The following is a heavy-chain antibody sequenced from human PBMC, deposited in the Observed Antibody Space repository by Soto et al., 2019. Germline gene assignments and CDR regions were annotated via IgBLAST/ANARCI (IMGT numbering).Heavy chain of an antibody. V-gene: IGHV3-21*01. CDR3: ARDPSIGGTSVWFDP. D-gene: IGHD3-16*01. J-gene: IGHJ5*02. Sequence: PGGSLRLSCAASGFTFSSYNMNWVRRAPGKGLEWVSYISSSSYIYYADSVKGRFTISRDNAKNSLSLQMNSLRAEDTAVYYCARDPSIGGTSVWFDPWGQGTLVTVSS. CDR1: GFTFSSYN. CDR2: ISSSSYI.